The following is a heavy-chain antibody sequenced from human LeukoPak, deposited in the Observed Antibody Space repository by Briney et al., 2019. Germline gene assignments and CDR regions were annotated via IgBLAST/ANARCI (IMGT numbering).Heavy chain of an antibody. D-gene: IGHD3-10*01. J-gene: IGHJ5*02. V-gene: IGHV3-30*04. CDR3: VRIGLSYSYGSGFDP. CDR2: IKHDGTRK. Sequence: PGRSLTLSCEASGFTFGAYSMHWVRQPPGKGLDWVAAIKHDGTRKFYADSVKGRVTISRDNSMNTLYLEMNSLREEDTAVYYCVRIGLSYSYGSGFDPWGQGTLVIVSS. CDR1: GFTFGAYS.